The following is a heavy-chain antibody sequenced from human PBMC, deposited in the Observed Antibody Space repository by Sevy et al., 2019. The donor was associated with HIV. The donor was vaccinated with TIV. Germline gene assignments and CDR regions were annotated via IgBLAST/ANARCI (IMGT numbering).Heavy chain of an antibody. CDR1: GFTFDDYG. Sequence: GGSLRLSCAASGFTFDDYGMHWVRQAPGKGLEWVSGISWHSGRIGYADSVQGRFTISRDNAKNSMYLQMNSLRAEDTALYYCAKEAGATNYYLDVWGQGTTVTVSS. D-gene: IGHD1-26*01. CDR2: ISWHSGRI. V-gene: IGHV3-9*01. J-gene: IGHJ6*03. CDR3: AKEAGATNYYLDV.